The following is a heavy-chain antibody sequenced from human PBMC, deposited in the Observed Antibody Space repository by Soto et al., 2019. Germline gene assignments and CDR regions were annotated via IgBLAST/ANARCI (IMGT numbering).Heavy chain of an antibody. CDR3: AKGLYYDILTGSPCMDV. V-gene: IGHV3-23*01. D-gene: IGHD3-9*01. J-gene: IGHJ6*02. CDR2: ISGSGGST. Sequence: PGGSLRLSCAASGFTFSSYAMSWVRRAPGKGLEWVSAISGSGGSTYYADSVKGRFTISRDNSKNTLYLQMNSLRAEDTAVYYFAKGLYYDILTGSPCMDVWGQGTTVTVSS. CDR1: GFTFSSYA.